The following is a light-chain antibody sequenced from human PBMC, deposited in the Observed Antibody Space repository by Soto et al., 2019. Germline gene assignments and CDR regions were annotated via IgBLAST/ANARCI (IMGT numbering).Light chain of an antibody. CDR3: LQDHDDSWT. V-gene: IGKV1-6*01. J-gene: IGKJ1*01. CDR2: AAS. CDR1: QTINTY. Sequence: IQMTQSPSSLSASVGARVTITCRASQTINTYLNWYQQKPGKAPTLLIYAASNLQSGVPSRFRGSRSGTEFTLTVSSLQPEDFATYYCLQDHDDSWTFGQGTKVDIK.